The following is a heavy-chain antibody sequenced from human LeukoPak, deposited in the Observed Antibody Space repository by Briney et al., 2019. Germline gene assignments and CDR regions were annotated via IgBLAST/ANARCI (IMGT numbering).Heavy chain of an antibody. Sequence: SETLSLTCTVSGGSISSYYWSWIRQPAGKGLEWIGRIYTSGSTNYNPSLKSRVTMSVDTSKNQFSLKLSSVTAADTAVYYCARVLRYFDWLLSGYYYYMDVWGKGTTVTISS. CDR3: ARVLRYFDWLLSGYYYYMDV. CDR2: IYTSGST. CDR1: GGSISSYY. V-gene: IGHV4-4*07. D-gene: IGHD3-9*01. J-gene: IGHJ6*03.